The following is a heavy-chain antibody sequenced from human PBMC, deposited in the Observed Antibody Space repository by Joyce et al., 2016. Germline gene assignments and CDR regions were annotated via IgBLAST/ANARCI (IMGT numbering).Heavy chain of an antibody. CDR1: GFTFRRYG. CDR2: ISNEGKNK. Sequence: QAQLVESGGGVVQPGRSLRLSCAVSGFTFRRYGMHWVRQAPGKVRGWVAVISNEGKNKNYADSVKGRFTVSRDNSKKILSLQMNSLRPEDTAVYYCAIDRETSAVLDFWGQGTPVTVSS. J-gene: IGHJ4*02. CDR3: AIDRETSAVLDF. D-gene: IGHD6-25*01. V-gene: IGHV3-30*03.